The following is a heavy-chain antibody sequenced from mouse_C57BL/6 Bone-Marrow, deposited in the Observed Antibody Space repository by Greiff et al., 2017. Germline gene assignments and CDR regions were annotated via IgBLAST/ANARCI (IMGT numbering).Heavy chain of an antibody. V-gene: IGHV5-15*04. Sequence: EVMLVESGGGLVQPGGSLKLSCAASGFTFSDYGMAWVRQAPRKGPEWVAFISNLAFSIYYADTVTGRFTISRENAKNTLYLEMSSLRSEDTAMYYCASLYYYGSNHWYFDVWGTGTTVTVSS. CDR3: ASLYYYGSNHWYFDV. D-gene: IGHD1-1*01. CDR1: GFTFSDYG. CDR2: ISNLAFSI. J-gene: IGHJ1*03.